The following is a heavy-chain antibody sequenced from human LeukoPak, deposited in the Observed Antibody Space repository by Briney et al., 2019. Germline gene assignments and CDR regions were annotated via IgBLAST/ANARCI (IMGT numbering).Heavy chain of an antibody. CDR1: GYSFTSYW. V-gene: IGHV5-51*01. Sequence: GESLKISCKGSGYSFTSYWVGWVRHMPGKGLEGMGIIYPGDSDTRYSPSFQGQVTISADKSISTAYLQWSSLKASDTAMYYCASEGQQWLAEYWGQGTLVTVSS. J-gene: IGHJ4*02. D-gene: IGHD6-19*01. CDR2: IYPGDSDT. CDR3: ASEGQQWLAEY.